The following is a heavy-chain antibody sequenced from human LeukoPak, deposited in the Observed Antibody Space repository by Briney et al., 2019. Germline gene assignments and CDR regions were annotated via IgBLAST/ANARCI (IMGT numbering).Heavy chain of an antibody. CDR1: SRSISSYY. J-gene: IGHJ6*01. D-gene: IGHD3-10*01. V-gene: IGHV4-59*01. CDR3: ARDPYGSGSSNYYYYGMDV. CDR2: ISYSGST. Sequence: PSETLSLTWTVSSRSISSYYWRWVRQPAGRGLEWIGYISYSGSTNYNTSLKSRVTRSVETSKNQFSLKLSSVPAADTDLYYCARDPYGSGSSNYYYYGMDVWGEGTTVTVSS.